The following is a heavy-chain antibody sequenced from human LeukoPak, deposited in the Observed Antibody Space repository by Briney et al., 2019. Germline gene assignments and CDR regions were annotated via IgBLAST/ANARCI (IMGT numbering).Heavy chain of an antibody. D-gene: IGHD2-2*01. CDR2: INQDGGEK. CDR3: ARGPSSGNAMNY. Sequence: GGSLRLSCAAPVFTFIGYWMSWVRQAPGKGLEWVANINQDGGEKYYVDSVKGRFTISRDNAKNSPYLQMDRLRAEDTAVYYCARGPSSGNAMNYWGQGTLVTVSS. CDR1: VFTFIGYW. V-gene: IGHV3-7*04. J-gene: IGHJ4*02.